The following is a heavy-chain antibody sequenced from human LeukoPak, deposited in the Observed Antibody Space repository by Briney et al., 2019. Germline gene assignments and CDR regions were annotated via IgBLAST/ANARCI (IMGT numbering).Heavy chain of an antibody. CDR1: GFTFNYYA. J-gene: IGHJ4*02. CDR2: ISYTGTYI. Sequence: GGSLRLSCAASGFTFNYYAMNWVRQAPGKGLEWVSSISYTGTYIYYADSVKGRFTISRDNAQNSLYLQMNSLRAEDTAIYYCVRDRGTYRPIDYWGQGTLVTVSS. V-gene: IGHV3-21*04. D-gene: IGHD1-26*01. CDR3: VRDRGTYRPIDY.